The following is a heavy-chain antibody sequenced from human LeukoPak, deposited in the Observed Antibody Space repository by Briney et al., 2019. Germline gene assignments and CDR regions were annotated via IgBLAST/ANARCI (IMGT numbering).Heavy chain of an antibody. CDR1: GFTFSTYS. CDR3: ARDPDNWSFP. CDR2: ISSGGTYI. V-gene: IGHV3-21*01. Sequence: GGSLRLSCAASGFTFSTYSMNWVRQAPGKGREWVSSISSGGTYIYYADSVKGRFIISRDNARNSLYLQMNSLRADDTAVYYCARDPDNWSFPWGQGTLVTVSS. J-gene: IGHJ5*02. D-gene: IGHD1-20*01.